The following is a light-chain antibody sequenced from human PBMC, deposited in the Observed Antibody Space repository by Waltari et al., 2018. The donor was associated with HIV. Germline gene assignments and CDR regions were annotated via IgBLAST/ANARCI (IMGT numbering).Light chain of an antibody. CDR1: SSNIGAGYD. J-gene: IGLJ2*01. CDR3: QSYDTSLSAWV. CDR2: KNQ. Sequence: QSVLTQPPSISGAPGQRLTVSCSGTSSNIGAGYDVHWYQQLPGTAPKLLLYKNQNRPSGVPDRCSASKSDASASLAITGLQAADEGDYFCQSYDTSLSAWVFGGGTRLTVL. V-gene: IGLV1-40*03.